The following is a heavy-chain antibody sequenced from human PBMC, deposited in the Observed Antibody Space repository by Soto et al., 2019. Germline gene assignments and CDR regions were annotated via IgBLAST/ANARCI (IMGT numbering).Heavy chain of an antibody. CDR1: GFTISRNA. V-gene: IGHV3-23*01. CDR2: IIERGDTT. CDR3: AKDKPGTTSFDY. J-gene: IGHJ4*02. Sequence: GGSLRVSCAASGFTISRNAMYWVRQAPGKGLEWISGIIERGDTTHYAESVKGRFTISRDTSKNTLYLQLNTLRADDTALYYCAKDKPGTTSFDYWGQGTLVTVSS. D-gene: IGHD1-1*01.